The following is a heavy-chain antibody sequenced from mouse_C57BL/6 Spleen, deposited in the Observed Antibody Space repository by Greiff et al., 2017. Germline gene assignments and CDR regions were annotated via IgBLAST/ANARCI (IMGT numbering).Heavy chain of an antibody. CDR3: VRERGNYYAMDY. CDR1: GFTFNTYA. Sequence: DVQLQESGGGLVQPKGSSKLSCAASGFTFNTYAMHWVRQAPGKGLEWVARIRSKSSNYATYYADAVKDRFTISRDDSQSMLYLQMNNLKTEDTAMYYCVRERGNYYAMDYWGQGTSVTVSS. CDR2: IRSKSSNYAT. J-gene: IGHJ4*01. V-gene: IGHV10-3*01.